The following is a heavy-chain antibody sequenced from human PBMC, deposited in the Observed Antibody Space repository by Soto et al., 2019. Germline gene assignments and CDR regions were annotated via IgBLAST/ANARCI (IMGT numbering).Heavy chain of an antibody. J-gene: IGHJ3*02. CDR2: IYHSGSA. Sequence: QVQLQESGPGLVKPSGTLSLTCAVSGGSVSSSNWWSWVRQSPGKGLEWMGEIYHSGSAHYNPSLQIRATISLDKSKNQFSLRLTSVTAADTAVYYCARVPGVVVSADDAFDIWGPGTRVIVSS. CDR3: ARVPGVVVSADDAFDI. D-gene: IGHD2-21*02. CDR1: GGSVSSSNW. V-gene: IGHV4-4*02.